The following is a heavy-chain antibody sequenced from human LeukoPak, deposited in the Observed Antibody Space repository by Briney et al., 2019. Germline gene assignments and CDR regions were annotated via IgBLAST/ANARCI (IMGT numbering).Heavy chain of an antibody. CDR2: IYHSGST. V-gene: IGHV4-38-2*01. CDR3: ARVYCSSTSCYGPSQYFQH. Sequence: PSETLSLTCAVSGYSISSGYYWGWIRQPPGKRLEWIGSIYHSGSTYYNPSLKSRVTISVDTSKNQFSLKLSSVTAADTVVYYCARVYCSSTSCYGPSQYFQHWGQGTLVTVSS. D-gene: IGHD2-2*01. J-gene: IGHJ1*01. CDR1: GYSISSGYY.